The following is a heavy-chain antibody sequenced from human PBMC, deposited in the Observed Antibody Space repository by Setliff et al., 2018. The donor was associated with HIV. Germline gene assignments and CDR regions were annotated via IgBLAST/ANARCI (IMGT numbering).Heavy chain of an antibody. J-gene: IGHJ6*03. CDR3: ARVRTHYYDSSGYWGMDV. V-gene: IGHV3-30*12. CDR2: ISYEGNNK. D-gene: IGHD3-22*01. CDR1: GFTFSDSG. Sequence: GGSLRLSCAGSGFTFSDSGMHWVRQAPGKGLEWVAIISYEGNNKYYADSVKGRFTISRDNSQNTLFLEMNSLRAEDTAVYYCARVRTHYYDSSGYWGMDVWGKGTTVTVSS.